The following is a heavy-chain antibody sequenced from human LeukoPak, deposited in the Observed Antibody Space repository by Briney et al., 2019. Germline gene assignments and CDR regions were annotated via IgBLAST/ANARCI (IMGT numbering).Heavy chain of an antibody. CDR2: ISTSGVT. D-gene: IGHD6-19*01. V-gene: IGHV4-4*07. Sequence: SETLSLTCTVSGGSISSYYCSWIRQPAGKGLEWIGRISTSGVTNYNPSLKSRLTMSIDTSKSQFSLKLSSVTAADTAVYYCARDVGSGWFNYWGQGTLVTVSS. CDR3: ARDVGSGWFNY. CDR1: GGSISSYY. J-gene: IGHJ4*02.